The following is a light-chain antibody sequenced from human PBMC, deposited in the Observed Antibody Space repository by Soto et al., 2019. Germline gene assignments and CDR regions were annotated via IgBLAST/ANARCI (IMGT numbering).Light chain of an antibody. CDR1: SSDVGTYDL. CDR2: AVT. CDR3: CSYAGSSIWV. J-gene: IGLJ3*02. V-gene: IGLV2-23*02. Sequence: QSALTQPASVSGSPGQSITISCTGTSSDVGTYDLVSWFQQHPGKAPKLIIYAVTKRPSGVSDRFSGSKSGNTASLTISGLQAEDEANYYCCSYAGSSIWVFGGGTKLTVL.